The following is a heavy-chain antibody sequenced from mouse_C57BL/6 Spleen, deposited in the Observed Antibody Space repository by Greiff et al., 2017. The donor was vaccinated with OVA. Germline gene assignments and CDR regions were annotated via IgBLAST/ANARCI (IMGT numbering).Heavy chain of an antibody. Sequence: EVQLVESEGGLVQPGSSMKLSCTASGFTFSDYYMAWVRQVPEKSLEWVANINYDGSSTYYLDSLKSRFIISRDNAKNILYLQMSSLKSEDTATYYCARVELGRYFDYWGQGTTLTVSS. V-gene: IGHV5-16*01. J-gene: IGHJ2*01. CDR1: GFTFSDYY. D-gene: IGHD4-1*01. CDR3: ARVELGRYFDY. CDR2: INYDGSST.